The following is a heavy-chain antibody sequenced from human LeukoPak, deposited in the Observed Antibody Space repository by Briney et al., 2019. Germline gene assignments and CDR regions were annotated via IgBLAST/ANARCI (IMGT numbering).Heavy chain of an antibody. Sequence: ASVKVSCKASGYTFTSYGISWVRQAPGQGLEWMGWISAYNGNTNYAQKLQGRVTMTTDTSTSTAYMELRSLRSDDTAVYYCARDGQYYDILTGYSGLDYWGQGTLVTVSS. J-gene: IGHJ4*02. CDR1: GYTFTSYG. CDR3: ARDGQYYDILTGYSGLDY. D-gene: IGHD3-9*01. CDR2: ISAYNGNT. V-gene: IGHV1-18*01.